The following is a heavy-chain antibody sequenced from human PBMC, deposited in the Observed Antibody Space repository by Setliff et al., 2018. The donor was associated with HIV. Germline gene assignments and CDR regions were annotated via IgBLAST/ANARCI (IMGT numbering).Heavy chain of an antibody. CDR2: IYYSGNA. Sequence: SETLSLTCTVSGGSISSNNYYWGWIRQSPGKGLEWFGSIYYSGNAYYNPSLKSRLTISMDTSKNQFSLKLNSVTAADTAVYYCARRRETIVVVIGIPNWYFDLWGRGTRVTVSS. V-gene: IGHV4-39*07. CDR1: GGSISSNNYY. D-gene: IGHD2-21*01. CDR3: ARRRETIVVVIGIPNWYFDL. J-gene: IGHJ2*01.